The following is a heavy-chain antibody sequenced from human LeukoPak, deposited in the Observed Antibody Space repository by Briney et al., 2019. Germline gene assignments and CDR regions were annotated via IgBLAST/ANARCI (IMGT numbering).Heavy chain of an antibody. V-gene: IGHV1-2*02. Sequence: ASVKVSCKASGYTFTDYYMHWVRQAPGQGLEWMGWINPKSGDTHYAQKFQGRVTMTTDTSTSTAYMELRSLRSDDTAVYYCARDRGLQLWLGHYMDVWGKGTTVTVSS. CDR3: ARDRGLQLWLGHYMDV. CDR2: INPKSGDT. CDR1: GYTFTDYY. J-gene: IGHJ6*03. D-gene: IGHD5-18*01.